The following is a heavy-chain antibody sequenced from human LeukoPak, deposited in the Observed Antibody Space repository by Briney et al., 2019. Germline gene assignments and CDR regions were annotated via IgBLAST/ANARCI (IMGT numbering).Heavy chain of an antibody. J-gene: IGHJ3*02. CDR2: ISAYNGNT. Sequence: ASVTVSCTASGYTFTSYGISWVRQAPGQGLEWMGWISAYNGNTNYAQKLQGRVTMTTDTSTSTAYMELRSLRSDDTAVYYCARETFLTYYYDSSGLEIWGQGTMVTVSS. V-gene: IGHV1-18*01. D-gene: IGHD3-22*01. CDR3: ARETFLTYYYDSSGLEI. CDR1: GYTFTSYG.